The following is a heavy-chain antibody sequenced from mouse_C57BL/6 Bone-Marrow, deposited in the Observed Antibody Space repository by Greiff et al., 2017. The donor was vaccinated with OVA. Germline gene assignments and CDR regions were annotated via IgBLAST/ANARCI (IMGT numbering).Heavy chain of an antibody. Sequence: EVQLVESGPGLVKPSQSLSLTCSVTGYSITSGYYWNWIRQFPGNKLEWMGYMSYDGSNNYNPSLKNRISITRDTSKNQFFLKLNSVTTEDTATYYCARDEGVSYAMDYWGQGTSVTVSS. J-gene: IGHJ4*01. D-gene: IGHD2-12*01. V-gene: IGHV3-6*01. CDR1: GYSITSGYY. CDR2: MSYDGSN. CDR3: ARDEGVSYAMDY.